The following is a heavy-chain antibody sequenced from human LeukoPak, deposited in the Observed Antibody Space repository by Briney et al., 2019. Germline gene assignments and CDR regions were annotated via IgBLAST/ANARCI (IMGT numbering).Heavy chain of an antibody. CDR2: IYTSGST. Sequence: SETLSLTCTVSGGSISSYYWSWIRQPAGKGLEWIGRIYTSGSTNYNPSLKSRVTISVDTSKNQFSLKLSSVTAADTAVYYCARDWGWSAARRDYYMDVWGKGTTVTASS. J-gene: IGHJ6*03. CDR3: ARDWGWSAARRDYYMDV. CDR1: GGSISSYY. V-gene: IGHV4-4*07. D-gene: IGHD3-16*01.